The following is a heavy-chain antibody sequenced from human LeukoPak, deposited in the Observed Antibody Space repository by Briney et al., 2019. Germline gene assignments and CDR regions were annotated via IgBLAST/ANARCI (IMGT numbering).Heavy chain of an antibody. J-gene: IGHJ5*02. Sequence: SGTLSLTCAVSGGSISGSNWWSWVRQPPGKGLEWIGEIYHSGSTNYNPSLKSRVTISVDKSKNQFSLKLSSVTAADTAVYYCASFAIVGATGSRGLDPWGQGTLVTVSS. V-gene: IGHV4-4*02. CDR1: GGSISGSNW. CDR2: IYHSGST. CDR3: ASFAIVGATGSRGLDP. D-gene: IGHD1-26*01.